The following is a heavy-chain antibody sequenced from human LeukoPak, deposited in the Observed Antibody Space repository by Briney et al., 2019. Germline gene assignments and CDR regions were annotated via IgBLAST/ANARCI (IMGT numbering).Heavy chain of an antibody. Sequence: GGSLRLSCAASGFTFSSYAMSWVRQAPGKGLEWVSAISGSGGSTYYADSVKGRFTISRDNSKNTLYLQMNSLRAEDTAVYHCVRQYYYGSGSYLWAPDYWGQGTLVTVSS. CDR2: ISGSGGST. J-gene: IGHJ4*02. V-gene: IGHV3-23*01. CDR3: VRQYYYGSGSYLWAPDY. D-gene: IGHD3-10*01. CDR1: GFTFSSYA.